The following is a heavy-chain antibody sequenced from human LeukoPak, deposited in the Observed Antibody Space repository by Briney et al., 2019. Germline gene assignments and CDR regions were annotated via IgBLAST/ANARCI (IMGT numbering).Heavy chain of an antibody. CDR1: GGSISTYY. CDR3: ARVGSFCMDV. CDR2: VSNSGTT. V-gene: IGHV4-59*01. J-gene: IGHJ6*03. Sequence: SETLSLTCTVSGGSISTYYWSWIRQPPGKGLEWIGYVSNSGTTNCNPSLKSRVTISVDTSKNQFSLKLSSVTAADTAVYYCARVGSFCMDVWGKGTTVTVPS.